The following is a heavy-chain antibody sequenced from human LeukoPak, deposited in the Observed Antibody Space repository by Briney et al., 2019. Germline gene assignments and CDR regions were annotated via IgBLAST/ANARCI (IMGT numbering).Heavy chain of an antibody. CDR2: IYYSGST. D-gene: IGHD2-15*01. V-gene: IGHV4-59*01. Sequence: PSETLSLTCTVSGGSISSYYWSWIRQPPGKGLEWIGYIYYSGSTNHNPSLKSRVTISVDTSKNQFSLKLSSVTAADTAVYYCARLGYCSGGSCLYFDYWGQGTLVTVSS. J-gene: IGHJ4*02. CDR1: GGSISSYY. CDR3: ARLGYCSGGSCLYFDY.